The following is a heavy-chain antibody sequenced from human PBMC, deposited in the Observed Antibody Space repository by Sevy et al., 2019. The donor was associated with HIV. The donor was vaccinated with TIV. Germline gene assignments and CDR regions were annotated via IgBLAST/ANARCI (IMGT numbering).Heavy chain of an antibody. CDR2: ISGSGGST. CDR1: GFSFSSYA. Sequence: GGSLRLSCAASGFSFSSYAMSWVRQTPGKGLEWVSAISGSGGSTYYADSVKGRFTISRDNSKNTLYLQMNSLRAEDPAVYYCAKGGFTMVRGVFDYWGQGTLVTVSS. CDR3: AKGGFTMVRGVFDY. J-gene: IGHJ4*02. V-gene: IGHV3-23*01. D-gene: IGHD3-10*01.